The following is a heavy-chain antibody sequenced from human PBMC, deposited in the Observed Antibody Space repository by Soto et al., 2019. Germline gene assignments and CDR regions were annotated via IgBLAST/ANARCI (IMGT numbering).Heavy chain of an antibody. J-gene: IGHJ4*02. Sequence: GGSLRLSCAASGFTVSSYGIHWVRQAPGKGLEWVAVIWYDGINKYYADSVKGRFTISGDNSKNTLYLQMNSLRAEDTAVYYCGRGTSDRSFNYWGREPLVPVPS. CDR2: IWYDGINK. V-gene: IGHV3-33*01. D-gene: IGHD1-1*01. CDR1: GFTVSSYG. CDR3: GRGTSDRSFNY.